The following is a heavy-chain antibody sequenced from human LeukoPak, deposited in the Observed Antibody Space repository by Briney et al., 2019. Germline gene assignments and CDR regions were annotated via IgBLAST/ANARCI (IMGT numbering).Heavy chain of an antibody. CDR3: ARQVYASGSADAFDI. V-gene: IGHV4-39*01. J-gene: IGHJ3*02. D-gene: IGHD3-10*01. Sequence: SETLSLTCTVSGGSISSSSYYWGWIRQPPGKGLEWIGSIYKSGNTYYNPSLKSRVTISVDTSKNQFSLKQTSVTAADTAVYYCARQVYASGSADAFDIWGQGTMLTVS. CDR2: IYKSGNT. CDR1: GGSISSSSYY.